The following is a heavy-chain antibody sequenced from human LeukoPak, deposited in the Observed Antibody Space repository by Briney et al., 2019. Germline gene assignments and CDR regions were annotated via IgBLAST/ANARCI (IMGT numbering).Heavy chain of an antibody. Sequence: GFLRLSCVASGFTVSSNYMSWVRQAPGKGLEWVFYSGGSTYYADSVKGRFTISRDNSKNTLYLQMNSLRAEDTAVYYCASGSGSYRTPYYYMDVWGTGTTVTVSS. CDR2: YSGGST. J-gene: IGHJ6*03. CDR3: ASGSGSYRTPYYYMDV. D-gene: IGHD3-10*01. V-gene: IGHV3-53*01. CDR1: GFTVSSNY.